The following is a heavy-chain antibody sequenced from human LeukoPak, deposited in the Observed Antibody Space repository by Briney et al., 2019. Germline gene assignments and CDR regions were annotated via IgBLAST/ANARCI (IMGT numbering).Heavy chain of an antibody. CDR2: ISSSSSYI. J-gene: IGHJ4*02. CDR3: ARDTYYYDSSGYYHDY. V-gene: IGHV3-21*01. Sequence: GGSLRLSCAASGFTFSSYSMNWVRQAPGKGLEWVSSISSSSSYIYYADSMKGRFTISRDNAKNSLYLQMNSLRAEDTAVYYCARDTYYYDSSGYYHDYWGQGALVTVSS. CDR1: GFTFSSYS. D-gene: IGHD3-22*01.